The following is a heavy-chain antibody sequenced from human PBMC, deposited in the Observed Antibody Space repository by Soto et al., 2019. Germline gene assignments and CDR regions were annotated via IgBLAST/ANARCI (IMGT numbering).Heavy chain of an antibody. CDR2: IYYSGST. CDR3: AKGRTYVHWFDP. D-gene: IGHD3-10*02. J-gene: IGHJ5*02. CDR1: GGSISSSVYY. Sequence: SETLSLTCTVSGGSISSSVYYWGWIRQPPGKGLEWIGSIYYSGSTYYNPSLKSRVTISADTSKNQFSLKLSSVTAADTAVYYCAKGRTYVHWFDPWGQGTLVTVSS. V-gene: IGHV4-39*01.